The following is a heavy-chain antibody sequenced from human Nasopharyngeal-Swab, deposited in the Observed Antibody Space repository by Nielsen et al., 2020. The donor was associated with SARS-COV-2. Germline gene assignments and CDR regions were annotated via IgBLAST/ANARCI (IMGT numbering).Heavy chain of an antibody. D-gene: IGHD3-3*01. V-gene: IGHV4-39*07. CDR2: IYYSGST. CDR3: ARDPHAERITIFGVVIRPGTFDI. J-gene: IGHJ3*02. Sequence: WIRQPPGKGLEWIGRIYYSGSTYYNSSLKSRVTISVDTSKNQFSLKLTSVTAADTALYYCARDPHAERITIFGVVIRPGTFDIWGQGTMVTVS.